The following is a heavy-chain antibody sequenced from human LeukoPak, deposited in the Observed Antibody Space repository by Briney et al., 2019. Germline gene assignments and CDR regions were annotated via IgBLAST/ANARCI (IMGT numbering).Heavy chain of an antibody. CDR1: GYSFTSYW. V-gene: IGHV5-51*01. CDR3: ARRLPLAKGSSNWFDP. Sequence: GESLKISCKGSGYSFTSYWIGWVRQMPGKGLEWMGIIYPGDSDTRYSPSFQGQVTISADKSISTAYLQWSSLKASDTAMYYCARRLPLAKGSSNWFDPWGQGTLVTVSS. CDR2: IYPGDSDT. J-gene: IGHJ5*02. D-gene: IGHD5-18*01.